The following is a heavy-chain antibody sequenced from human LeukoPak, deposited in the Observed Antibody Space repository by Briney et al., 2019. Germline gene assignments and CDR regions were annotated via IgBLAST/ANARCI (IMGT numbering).Heavy chain of an antibody. CDR2: IYYSGST. CDR3: ARNSGWPRVWFGP. D-gene: IGHD6-19*01. Sequence: PSETLSLTCTVSGGSISSGDYYWSGIRQPLGTGLEWIGYIYYSGSTYYNPSLKSRVTISVDTSKNQFSLKLSSVTAADTAVYYCARNSGWPRVWFGPWGQGILVTVSS. V-gene: IGHV4-30-4*01. J-gene: IGHJ5*02. CDR1: GGSISSGDYY.